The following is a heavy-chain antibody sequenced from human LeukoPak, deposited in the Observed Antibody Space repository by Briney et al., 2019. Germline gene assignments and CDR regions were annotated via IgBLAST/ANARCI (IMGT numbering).Heavy chain of an antibody. J-gene: IGHJ4*02. V-gene: IGHV3-23*01. CDR1: GFSLSNYA. D-gene: IGHD6-19*01. CDR3: ARGYSSGWWGYYFDY. Sequence: GGSLRLSCAASGFSLSNYAMTWVRQAPGKGLEWVSCISGSGGSTYYADSVKGRFTISRDNSKNTLYLQMNSLRAEDTAVYYCARGYSSGWWGYYFDYWGQGTLVTVSS. CDR2: ISGSGGST.